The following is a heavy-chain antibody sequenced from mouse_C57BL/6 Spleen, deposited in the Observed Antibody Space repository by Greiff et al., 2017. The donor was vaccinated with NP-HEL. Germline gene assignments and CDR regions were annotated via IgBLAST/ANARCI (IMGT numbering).Heavy chain of an antibody. Sequence: EVHLQQSGPELVKPGASVKISCKASGYTFTDYYMNWVKQSHGKSLEWIGDINPNNGGTSYNQKFKGKATLTVDKSSSTAYMELRSLTSEDSAVYYCARGLVTPPYAMDYWGQGTSVTVSS. CDR2: INPNNGGT. D-gene: IGHD2-1*01. V-gene: IGHV1-26*01. CDR1: GYTFTDYY. CDR3: ARGLVTPPYAMDY. J-gene: IGHJ4*01.